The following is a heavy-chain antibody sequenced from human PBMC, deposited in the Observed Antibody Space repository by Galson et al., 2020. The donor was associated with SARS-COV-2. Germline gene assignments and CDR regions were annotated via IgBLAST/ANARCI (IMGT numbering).Heavy chain of an antibody. Sequence: QLGESLKISCAASGFTFTNYAMHWVRQAPGKGLEWLTVISHDGKIQVYADSVKGRFTISRDNSGNMVFLQIVSLRPDDTALYYCTRDVSGGASDIWAKGQWSPSPQ. CDR2: ISHDGKIQ. J-gene: IGHJ3*02. CDR1: GFTFTNYA. D-gene: IGHD1-26*01. CDR3: TRDVSGGASDI. V-gene: IGHV3-30*04.